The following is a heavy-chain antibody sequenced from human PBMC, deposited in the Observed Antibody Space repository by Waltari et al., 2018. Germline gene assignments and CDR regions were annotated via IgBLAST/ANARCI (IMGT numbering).Heavy chain of an antibody. Sequence: QVQLQESGPGLVKSSQTLSLTCTVPGGSIRSGDHDWNWIRKSLGKGLWRIGYVYHTGSTYYNPSLKSRLNIAVDTSKGQFTLSLYSVTAAETAVYYCARDRGPGEYYYGMDVWGQGTTVIVSS. V-gene: IGHV4-30-4*01. J-gene: IGHJ6*02. CDR2: VYHTGST. CDR3: ARDRGPGEYYYGMDV. D-gene: IGHD2-15*01. CDR1: GGSIRSGDHD.